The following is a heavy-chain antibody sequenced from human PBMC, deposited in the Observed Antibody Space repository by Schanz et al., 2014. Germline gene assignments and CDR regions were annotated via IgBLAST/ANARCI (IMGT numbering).Heavy chain of an antibody. CDR2: ISTDGSSK. CDR3: ARGYCSSNTSCWDYGDY. V-gene: IGHV3-30*07. D-gene: IGHD2-2*01. Sequence: QVQLVESGGFPAQPGRSLRLSCAASGFTFSTSSMHWVRPSPFKGLEWVAYISTDGSSKYHSDSVKGRFTISRDNSKNRWDLQMNSLRAEDTWGRGCARGYCSSNTSCWDYGDYWGQGTLGNVSS. J-gene: IGHJ4*02. CDR1: GFTFSTSS.